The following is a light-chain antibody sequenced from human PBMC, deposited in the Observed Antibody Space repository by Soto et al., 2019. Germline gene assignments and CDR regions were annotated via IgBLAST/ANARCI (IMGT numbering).Light chain of an antibody. Sequence: EIVMTQSPATLSVSPGERATLSCRASQRVSSILAWYQQKPGQAPRLLIYGASTRATGIPARFSGSGSGTEFTLTISSLQSEDFAVYYCQQYNNWLPMAFGQGTKVEI. CDR2: GAS. V-gene: IGKV3-15*01. CDR3: QQYNNWLPMA. CDR1: QRVSSI. J-gene: IGKJ1*01.